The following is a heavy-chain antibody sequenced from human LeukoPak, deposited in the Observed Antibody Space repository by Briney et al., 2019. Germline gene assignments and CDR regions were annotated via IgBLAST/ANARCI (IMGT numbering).Heavy chain of an antibody. V-gene: IGHV4-4*07. CDR2: IYASGTT. D-gene: IGHD6-13*01. J-gene: IGHJ3*02. CDR3: ARRHGAAAGDAFDI. CDR1: GGSISNYY. Sequence: LVKPSETLSLTCTVSGGSISNYYWSWIRQPAGKGLEWIGRIYASGTTSYNPSLKRRVTMSVDTSKHQFSLKLRSVTAADTAMYYCARRHGAAAGDAFDIWGQGTMVTVSS.